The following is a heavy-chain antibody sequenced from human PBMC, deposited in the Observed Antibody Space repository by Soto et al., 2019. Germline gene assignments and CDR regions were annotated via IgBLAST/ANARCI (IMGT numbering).Heavy chain of an antibody. CDR2: INPRGGNT. D-gene: IGHD2-21*02. CDR3: ARGGGIVVVTATYDH. CDR1: LYTFTNYY. V-gene: IGHV1-46*03. J-gene: IGHJ4*02. Sequence: GASVKVSCKASLYTFTNYYIQWVRQAPGQGLEWMGMINPRGGNTVYTERFQGRVTMTRDTSTSTVHMELGSLTSEDTAVYYCARGGGIVVVTATYDHGGKGTLVTVPS.